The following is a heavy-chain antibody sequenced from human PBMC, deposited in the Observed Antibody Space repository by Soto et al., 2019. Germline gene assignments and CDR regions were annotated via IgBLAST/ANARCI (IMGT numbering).Heavy chain of an antibody. D-gene: IGHD3-16*01. CDR2: IYPGDSDT. V-gene: IGHV5-51*01. Sequence: GESLKISCKGSGYSFTSYWIGWVRRMPGKGLEWMGIIYPGDSDTRYSPSFQGQVTISADKSISTAYLQWSSLKASDTAMYYCARGDYDYVWGSSLPFDYWGQGTLVTVSS. CDR3: ARGDYDYVWGSSLPFDY. J-gene: IGHJ4*02. CDR1: GYSFTSYW.